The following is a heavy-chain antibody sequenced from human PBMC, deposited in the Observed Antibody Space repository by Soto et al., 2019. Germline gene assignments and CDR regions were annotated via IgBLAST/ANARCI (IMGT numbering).Heavy chain of an antibody. CDR2: IWYDGSDK. CDR3: ALSWYSYYFDL. J-gene: IGHJ4*02. Sequence: PWGSRRLSCAAAGFTFSSYVMRRARQAPGTWLEWVAVIWYDGSDKYYPDSVKCRFTISRDNSKNTLYLQMNSLTAEDTALYYFALSWYSYYFDLWGQGT. V-gene: IGHV3-33*08. CDR1: GFTFSSYV. D-gene: IGHD1-1*01.